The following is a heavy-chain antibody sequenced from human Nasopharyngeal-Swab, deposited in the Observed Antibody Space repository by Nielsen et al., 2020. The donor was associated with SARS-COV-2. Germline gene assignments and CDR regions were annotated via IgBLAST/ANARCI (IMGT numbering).Heavy chain of an antibody. Sequence: SETLSLTCALSGDSVSSNSATWNWIRQSPSRGLEWLGRTYYRSKWYNDYALSVKSRITINPDTSKNQFSLQLNSVTPEDTAVYYCVRQYSSSSFYHGMDVWGQGTTVTVSS. V-gene: IGHV6-1*01. D-gene: IGHD6-6*01. CDR1: GDSVSSNSAT. J-gene: IGHJ6*02. CDR3: VRQYSSSSFYHGMDV. CDR2: TYYRSKWYN.